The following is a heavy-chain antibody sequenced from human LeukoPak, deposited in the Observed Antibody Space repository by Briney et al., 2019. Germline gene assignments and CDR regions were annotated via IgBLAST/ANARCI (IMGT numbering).Heavy chain of an antibody. J-gene: IGHJ4*02. CDR2: ISYSGST. Sequence: SQTLSLTCTVSGGSISSYYWSWIRQPPGKGLGWIGYISYSGSTNYNPSLKSRVTISVDTSKNQFSLKLNSVTAADTAVYYCARRSPRGALDYWGQGTLVTVSS. D-gene: IGHD1-26*01. CDR3: ARRSPRGALDY. CDR1: GGSISSYY. V-gene: IGHV4-59*08.